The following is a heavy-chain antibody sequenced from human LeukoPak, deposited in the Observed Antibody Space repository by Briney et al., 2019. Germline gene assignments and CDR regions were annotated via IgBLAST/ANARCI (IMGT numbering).Heavy chain of an antibody. CDR1: GGSISSYY. D-gene: IGHD6-19*01. Sequence: SETLSLTCTVSGGSISSYYWSWIRQPAGKGLEWIGRIYTSGSTNYNPSLKSRVTMSVDTSKNQFSLKLSSVTAADTAVYYCARESLSSGWPYYYYGMDVWGQGTTVTVSS. CDR2: IYTSGST. V-gene: IGHV4-4*07. J-gene: IGHJ6*02. CDR3: ARESLSSGWPYYYYGMDV.